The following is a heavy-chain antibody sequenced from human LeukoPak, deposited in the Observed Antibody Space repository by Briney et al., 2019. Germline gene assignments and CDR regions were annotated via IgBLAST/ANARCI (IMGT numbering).Heavy chain of an antibody. CDR1: GYTFTGYY. D-gene: IGHD3-16*01. CDR2: INPNSGGT. V-gene: IGHV1-2*02. J-gene: IGHJ4*02. CDR3: ARGSWHDYVWGSYNYFDY. Sequence: ASVKVSCKASGYTFTGYYMHWVRQAPGQGLEWMGWINPNSGGTNYAQKFQGRVTMTRGTSISTAYMELSRLRSDDTAVYYCARGSWHDYVWGSYNYFDYWGQGTLVTVSS.